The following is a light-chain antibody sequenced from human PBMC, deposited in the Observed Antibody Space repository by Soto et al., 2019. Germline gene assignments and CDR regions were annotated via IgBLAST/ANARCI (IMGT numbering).Light chain of an antibody. CDR1: QPVNTN. V-gene: IGKV3-15*01. Sequence: VMTQSPDTVSASLGGTATLSCRASQPVNTNVAWYHQRPGQAPRLLISGASTRATGVPVRFIGSGSGTEFTLTISGLQSEDFGIYFCHQYNNWPPYTFGQGTKLEI. J-gene: IGKJ2*01. CDR2: GAS. CDR3: HQYNNWPPYT.